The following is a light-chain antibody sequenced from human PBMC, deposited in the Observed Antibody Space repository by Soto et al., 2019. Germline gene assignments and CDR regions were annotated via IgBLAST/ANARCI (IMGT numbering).Light chain of an antibody. V-gene: IGKV3-15*01. CDR2: GAS. CDR3: QQYGSSGT. CDR1: QSVYSN. J-gene: IGKJ1*01. Sequence: ENVVMQSAATLSFYPMEKPTLSFRASQSVYSNLAWYQQKPGQAPRLLIYGASTRATGIPARFSGSGSETEFTLTISRLETEDFAVYYCQQYGSSGTFGQGTKVDIK.